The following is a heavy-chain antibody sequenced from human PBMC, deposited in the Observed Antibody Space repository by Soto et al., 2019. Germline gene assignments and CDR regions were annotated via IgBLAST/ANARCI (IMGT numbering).Heavy chain of an antibody. J-gene: IGHJ3*02. CDR2: ISYDGSNK. V-gene: IGHV3-30*18. CDR1: GFTFSSYG. D-gene: IGHD6-13*01. Sequence: GGSLRLSCAASGFTFSSYGMHWVRQAPGKGLEWVAVISYDGSNKYYADSVKGRFTISRDNSKNTLYLQMNSLRAEDTAVYYCAKTSIAAAGNFRDDAFDIWGQGTMVTVSS. CDR3: AKTSIAAAGNFRDDAFDI.